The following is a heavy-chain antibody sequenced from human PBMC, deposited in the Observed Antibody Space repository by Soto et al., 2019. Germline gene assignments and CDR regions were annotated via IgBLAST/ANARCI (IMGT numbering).Heavy chain of an antibody. Sequence: QVQLVQSGADVKKPGSSVRVSCKASGGTFSTHAISWVRQAPGRGPEWIGGIIPMYGSRKYAPNFQCRVPMIADASTNTASMELSSLTSEDTAVYYWARDPHVDYSVRIGYYGLDVWGQGTTVTVSS. CDR1: GGTFSTHA. CDR3: ARDPHVDYSVRIGYYGLDV. D-gene: IGHD2-21*01. J-gene: IGHJ6*02. V-gene: IGHV1-69*01. CDR2: IIPMYGSR.